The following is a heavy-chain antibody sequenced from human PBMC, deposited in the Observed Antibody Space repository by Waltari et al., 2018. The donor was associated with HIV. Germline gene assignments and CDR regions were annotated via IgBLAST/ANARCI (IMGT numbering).Heavy chain of an antibody. CDR3: AKDQGGATYIFDY. J-gene: IGHJ4*02. D-gene: IGHD1-26*01. V-gene: IGHV3-30*18. CDR1: GFTFSSYG. Sequence: QVQLVESGGGVVQPGRSLRLSCAASGFTFSSYGMHWVRQAPGKGLEWVSVILYDGSNKYYPDSVKGRFTISRDNSKNTLYLQMNSLRAEDTAVYYCAKDQGGATYIFDYWGQGTLVTVSS. CDR2: ILYDGSNK.